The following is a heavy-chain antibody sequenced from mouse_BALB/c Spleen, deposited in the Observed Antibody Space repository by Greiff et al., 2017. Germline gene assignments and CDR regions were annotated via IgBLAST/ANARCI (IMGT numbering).Heavy chain of an antibody. D-gene: IGHD2-1*01. CDR2: IYPGNSDT. V-gene: IGHV1-5*01. Sequence: VQLQQSGTVLARPGASVKMSCKASGYTFTSYWMHWVKQRPGQGLEWIGAIYPGNSDTSYNQKFKGKAKLTAVTSTSTAYMELSSLTNEDSAVYYCSGVYYLYAMDYWGQGTSVTVSS. CDR3: SGVYYLYAMDY. J-gene: IGHJ4*01. CDR1: GYTFTSYW.